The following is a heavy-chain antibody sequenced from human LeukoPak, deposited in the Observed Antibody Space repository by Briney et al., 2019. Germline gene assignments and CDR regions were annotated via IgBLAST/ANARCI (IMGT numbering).Heavy chain of an antibody. CDR3: AGNSIAAAGT. V-gene: IGHV4-59*01. CDR2: IYYSGGT. D-gene: IGHD6-13*01. J-gene: IGHJ4*02. CDR1: VGSLSSYY. Sequence: PSEALSLTCTVSVGSLSSYYWSWVRHPPEKGLEWIGYIYYSGGTNYNPSLKSRVTISVDTSKNQFSLKLSSVAAADTAVYYCAGNSIAAAGTWGQGTVVTVSS.